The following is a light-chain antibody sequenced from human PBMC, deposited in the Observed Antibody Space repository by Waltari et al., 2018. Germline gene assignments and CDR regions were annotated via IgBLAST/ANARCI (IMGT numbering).Light chain of an antibody. V-gene: IGLV2-14*03. CDR1: SSDSGGYEY. J-gene: IGLJ2*01. Sequence: SALTQPDSVSGSPGQSITIPCSGISSDSGGYEYVSWYQQHPGKAPKVIIYDVNNRPSGVSNRFSGSKSGSSASLTISGLQAEDEADYYCSSFTSSTTGIFGGGTKVTVL. CDR2: DVN. CDR3: SSFTSSTTGI.